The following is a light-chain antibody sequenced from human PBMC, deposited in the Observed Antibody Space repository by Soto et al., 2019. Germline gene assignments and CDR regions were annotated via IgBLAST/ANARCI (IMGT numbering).Light chain of an antibody. J-gene: IGKJ3*01. CDR1: QSVLYNSNNKNY. V-gene: IGKV4-1*01. Sequence: DIVMTQSPDSLAVSLGERATINCKSSQSVLYNSNNKNYLAWYQQKPGQPPKLLIYLASTRESGVPDRFSGSGSGTEFTLTISSLQAEDVAVYYCQQYYNTPLFTFVPGTKVEIK. CDR3: QQYYNTPLFT. CDR2: LAS.